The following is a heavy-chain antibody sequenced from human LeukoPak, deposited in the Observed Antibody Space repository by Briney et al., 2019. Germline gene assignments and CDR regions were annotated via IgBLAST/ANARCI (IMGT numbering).Heavy chain of an antibody. CDR3: ARDRIYGPGSYYRVENWFDP. D-gene: IGHD3-10*01. CDR1: GGTFSSYA. Sequence: ASVKVSCKASGGTFSSYAISWVRQAPGQGLEWMGWISAYNGNTNYAQKLQGRVTMTTDTSTSTAYMELRSLTSDDTAVYYCARDRIYGPGSYYRVENWFDPWGQGTLVTVSS. CDR2: ISAYNGNT. J-gene: IGHJ5*02. V-gene: IGHV1-18*01.